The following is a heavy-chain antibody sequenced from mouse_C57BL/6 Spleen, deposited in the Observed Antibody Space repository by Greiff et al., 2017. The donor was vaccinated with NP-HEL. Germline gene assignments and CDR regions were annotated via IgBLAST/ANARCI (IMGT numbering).Heavy chain of an antibody. CDR3: AGHYYGSSYFDY. CDR2: IYPGDGDT. D-gene: IGHD1-1*01. CDR1: GYAFSSSW. Sequence: VQGVESGPELVKPGASVKISCKASGYAFSSSWMNWVKQRPGKGLEWIGRIYPGDGDTNYNGKFKGKATLTADKSSSTAYMQLSSLTSEDSAVYFCAGHYYGSSYFDYWGQGTTLTVSS. J-gene: IGHJ2*01. V-gene: IGHV1-82*01.